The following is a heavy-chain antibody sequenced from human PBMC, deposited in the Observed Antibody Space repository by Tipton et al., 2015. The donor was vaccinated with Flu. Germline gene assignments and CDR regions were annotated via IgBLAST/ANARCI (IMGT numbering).Heavy chain of an antibody. J-gene: IGHJ6*03. CDR2: IYYSGST. CDR1: GGSISSYY. D-gene: IGHD2/OR15-2a*01. V-gene: IGHV4-59*01. CDR3: ARVSTDYYYYYMDV. Sequence: TLSLTCTVSGGSISSYYWSWIRQPAGKGLEWIGYIYYSGSTNYNPSLKSRVTISVDTSKNQFSLKLSSVTAADTAVYYCARVSTDYYYYYMDVWGKGTTVTVSS.